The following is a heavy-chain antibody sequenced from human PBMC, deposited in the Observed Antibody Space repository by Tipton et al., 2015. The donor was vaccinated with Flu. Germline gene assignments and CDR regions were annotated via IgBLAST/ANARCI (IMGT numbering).Heavy chain of an antibody. J-gene: IGHJ3*01. V-gene: IGHV3-30*02. CDR2: IQFNGEKE. Sequence: SLRLSCAASGFTFNTYDMHWVRQAPGKGLEWVSFIQFNGEKESLANSVKGRFTVSRDNSKKILYLQMTSLRPEDTGVYYCAKSGQWLVRAFDVWGPGTLVSVSP. D-gene: IGHD5-12*01. CDR1: GFTFNTYD. CDR3: AKSGQWLVRAFDV.